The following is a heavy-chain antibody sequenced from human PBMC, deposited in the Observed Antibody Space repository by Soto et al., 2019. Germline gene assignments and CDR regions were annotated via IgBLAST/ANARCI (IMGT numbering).Heavy chain of an antibody. J-gene: IGHJ5*02. CDR3: ARQRVLSTNLFITSFDP. Sequence: SSETLSLTCSLSGGSINSSDHFWGWIRQTPGKGLEWIGSVYYPETTYYNPSLKSPVTISVETSRNTFSLKVNSVTAADTGIYYCARQRVLSTNLFITSFDPWGQGTLVNVSS. D-gene: IGHD1-1*01. CDR2: VYYPETT. V-gene: IGHV4-39*01. CDR1: GGSINSSDHF.